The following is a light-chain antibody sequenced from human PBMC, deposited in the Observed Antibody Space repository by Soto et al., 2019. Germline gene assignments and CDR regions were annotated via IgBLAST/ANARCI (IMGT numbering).Light chain of an antibody. CDR1: SSDVGAYNL. Sequence: SALTQPASVSGSPEQSITISCTGTSSDVGAYNLVSWYQQHPGKAPRLIIYEGSKRPSGISHRFSGSKSDNTASLTISGLRAEDEAHYHCCSYAGSRTFVFGGGTKLTVL. CDR2: EGS. J-gene: IGLJ3*02. V-gene: IGLV2-23*01. CDR3: CSYAGSRTFV.